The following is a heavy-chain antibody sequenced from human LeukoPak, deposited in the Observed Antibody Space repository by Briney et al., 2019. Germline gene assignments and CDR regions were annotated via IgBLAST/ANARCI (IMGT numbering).Heavy chain of an antibody. J-gene: IGHJ4*02. CDR1: GYTFTSYD. V-gene: IGHV1-8*01. D-gene: IGHD1-14*01. Sequence: ASVKVSCKASGYTFTSYDVNWVRQATGQGLEWMGYINPNSGHTTYAQRFQGRITMTRDTSISTAYMELTSLTSEDTAIYYCAREPRTDAYWGQGALVTVSS. CDR2: INPNSGHT. CDR3: AREPRTDAY.